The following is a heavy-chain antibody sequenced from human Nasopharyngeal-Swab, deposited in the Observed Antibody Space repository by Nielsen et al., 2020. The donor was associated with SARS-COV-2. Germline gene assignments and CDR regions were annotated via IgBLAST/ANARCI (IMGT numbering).Heavy chain of an antibody. CDR3: ARATRPRYCSSTSCFNWFDP. Sequence: GESLKISCAASGFTFSSYSMNWVRQAPGKGLEWVSYISSSSSTIYYADSVKGRFTISRDNAKNSLYLQMNSLRAEDTAVYYCARATRPRYCSSTSCFNWFDPWGQGTLVTVSS. V-gene: IGHV3-48*01. J-gene: IGHJ5*02. D-gene: IGHD2-2*01. CDR1: GFTFSSYS. CDR2: ISSSSSTI.